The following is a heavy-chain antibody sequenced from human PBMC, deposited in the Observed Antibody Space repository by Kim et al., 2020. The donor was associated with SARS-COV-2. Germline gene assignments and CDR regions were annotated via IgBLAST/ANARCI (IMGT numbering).Heavy chain of an antibody. CDR3: ARVTHYYDSSGYGWFDP. CDR2: ISSSSSYT. J-gene: IGHJ5*02. CDR1: GFTFSDYY. V-gene: IGHV3-11*06. Sequence: GGSLRLSCAASGFTFSDYYMSWIRQAPGKGLEWVSYISSSSSYTNYADSVKGRFTISRDNAKNSLYLQMNSLRAEDTAVYYCARVTHYYDSSGYGWFDPWGQGTLVTVSS. D-gene: IGHD3-22*01.